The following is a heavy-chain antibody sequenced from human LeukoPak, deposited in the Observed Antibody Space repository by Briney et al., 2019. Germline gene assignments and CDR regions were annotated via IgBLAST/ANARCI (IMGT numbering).Heavy chain of an antibody. V-gene: IGHV3-30-3*01. CDR2: ISYDGSNK. Sequence: GRSLRLSCAASEFTFSYYAIQWVRQPPGKGLEWVGVISYDGSNKYYADSVRGRFTISRDNSKNTLYLEMNSLRVEDTAVYYCARPYGSGSYYQRRPFDYWGQGTLVTVSS. CDR1: EFTFSYYA. CDR3: ARPYGSGSYYQRRPFDY. D-gene: IGHD3-10*01. J-gene: IGHJ4*02.